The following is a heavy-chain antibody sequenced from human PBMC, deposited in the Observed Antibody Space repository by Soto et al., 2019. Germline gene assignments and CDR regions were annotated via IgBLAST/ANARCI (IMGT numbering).Heavy chain of an antibody. D-gene: IGHD1-26*01. CDR2: ASAYNRNT. CDR1: GYTFTNYG. CDR3: ARERQWEPLLY. Sequence: QVRLVQSGAEVKRPGASVRVSCKASGYTFTNYGITWVRQVPGQGLEWMGWASAYNRNTNYAQKFEDRVIMTTDTSTGTAHMELRSLRYDDMALYFCARERQWEPLLYWGQGTLVTVSS. J-gene: IGHJ4*02. V-gene: IGHV1-18*03.